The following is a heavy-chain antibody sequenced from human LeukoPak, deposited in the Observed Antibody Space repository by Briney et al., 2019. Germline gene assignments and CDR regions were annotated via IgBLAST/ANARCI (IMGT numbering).Heavy chain of an antibody. D-gene: IGHD6-19*01. V-gene: IGHV3-30*02. CDR1: GFTFSSYG. J-gene: IGHJ4*02. CDR2: IRYDGSNK. CDR3: AKTSIAVAGTPRFDY. Sequence: GGSLRLSCAASGFTFSSYGMHWVRQAPGKGLEWVAFIRYDGSNKYYADSVKGRFTISRDNSKNTLYLQMNSLRAEDTAVYYCAKTSIAVAGTPRFDYWGQGTLVTVSS.